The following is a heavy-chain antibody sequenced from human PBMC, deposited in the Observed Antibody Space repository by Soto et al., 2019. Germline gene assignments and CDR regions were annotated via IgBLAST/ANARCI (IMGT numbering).Heavy chain of an antibody. Sequence: QVQLVESGGGVVQPGRSLRLSCAASGFHFTSYGMHWVREGPGKGLEWLAVISYDGTNKFYADSVKGRFTISRDNSKNTLYLQMNSMRPEDTALYYCVGGQFYFDYRGQGTLVIVSS. V-gene: IGHV3-30*03. CDR2: ISYDGTNK. D-gene: IGHD3-10*01. CDR1: GFHFTSYG. J-gene: IGHJ4*02. CDR3: VGGQFYFDY.